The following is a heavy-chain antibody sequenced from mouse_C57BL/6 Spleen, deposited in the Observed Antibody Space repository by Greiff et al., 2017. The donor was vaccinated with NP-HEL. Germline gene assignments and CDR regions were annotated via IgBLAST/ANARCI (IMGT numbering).Heavy chain of an antibody. D-gene: IGHD2-1*01. CDR3: ARNCRGNYLYAMDY. CDR2: IWSGGST. V-gene: IGHV2-2*01. J-gene: IGHJ4*01. CDR1: GFSLTSYG. Sequence: VQVVESGPGLVQPSQSLSITCTVSGFSLTSYGVHWVRQSPGKGLEWLGVIWSGGSTDYNAAFISRLSISKDNSKSQVFFKMNSLQADDTAIYYCARNCRGNYLYAMDYWGQGTSVTVSS.